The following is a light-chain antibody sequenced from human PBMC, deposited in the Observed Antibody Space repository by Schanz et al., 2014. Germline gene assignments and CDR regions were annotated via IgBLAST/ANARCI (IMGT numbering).Light chain of an antibody. CDR1: QSISSY. CDR2: DAS. J-gene: IGKJ4*01. Sequence: DIQMTQSPSSLSASVGDRVTITCRASQSISSYLNWYQQKPGKAPKLLIYDASSLESGVPSRFSGSGSGTEFTLTISSLQPDDFATYYCQQLTTPLTFGGGTKVEIK. CDR3: QQLTTPLT. V-gene: IGKV1-39*01.